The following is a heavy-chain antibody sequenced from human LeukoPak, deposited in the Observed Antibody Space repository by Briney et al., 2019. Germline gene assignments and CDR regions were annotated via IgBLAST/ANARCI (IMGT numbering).Heavy chain of an antibody. CDR1: GFIFSNYA. CDR2: ITGSGGGS. J-gene: IGHJ4*02. Sequence: GGSLRLSCIASGFIFSNYAMSWVRQAPGKGLEWVSIITGSGGGSYYADSVKGRFTLSRDNSKNILYLQMNSLRAEDTAVYFCAKGCSSGWYPCDYWGQGTLVTVSS. V-gene: IGHV3-23*01. D-gene: IGHD6-19*01. CDR3: AKGCSSGWYPCDY.